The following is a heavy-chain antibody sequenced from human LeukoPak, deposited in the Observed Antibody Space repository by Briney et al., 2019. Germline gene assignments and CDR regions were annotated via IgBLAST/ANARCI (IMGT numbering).Heavy chain of an antibody. CDR1: GYTFTSYG. V-gene: IGHV1-18*01. Sequence: GASVKVSCKASGYTFTSYGISWVRQAPGQGLEWMGWISAYNGNTNYAQKLQGRVTMTTDTSTSTAYMELRSLRSDDTAVYYCARYYDYVWGSYLYYFDYWGRGTLVTVSS. J-gene: IGHJ4*02. CDR3: ARYYDYVWGSYLYYFDY. CDR2: ISAYNGNT. D-gene: IGHD3-16*01.